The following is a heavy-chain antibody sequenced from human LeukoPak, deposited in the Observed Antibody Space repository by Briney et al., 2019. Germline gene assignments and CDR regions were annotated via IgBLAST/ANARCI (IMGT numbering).Heavy chain of an antibody. CDR1: GGTFSSYA. Sequence: GASVKVSCKASGGTFSSYAISWVRQAPGQGLEWMGGIIPIFGTANYAQKFQGRVTITADESTSTAYMELSSLRSEDTAVYYCASLRQRITIFGVVITQDYYYGMDVWGQGTTVTVSS. J-gene: IGHJ6*02. CDR2: IIPIFGTA. V-gene: IGHV1-69*13. D-gene: IGHD3-3*01. CDR3: ASLRQRITIFGVVITQDYYYGMDV.